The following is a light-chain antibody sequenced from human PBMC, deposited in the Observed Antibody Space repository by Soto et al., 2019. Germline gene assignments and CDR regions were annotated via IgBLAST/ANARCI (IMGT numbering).Light chain of an antibody. J-gene: IGLJ2*01. CDR1: SSDVGGYNY. CDR2: DVS. V-gene: IGLV2-14*01. CDR3: SSYTRSSAHVV. Sequence: QSALTQPASVSGSPGQSITISCTGTSSDVGGYNYVSWYQQHPGKAPKLMIYDVSNRPSGVSNRFSGSKSGNTASLTISGLQGEDEADYYCSSYTRSSAHVVFGGGTQLTVL.